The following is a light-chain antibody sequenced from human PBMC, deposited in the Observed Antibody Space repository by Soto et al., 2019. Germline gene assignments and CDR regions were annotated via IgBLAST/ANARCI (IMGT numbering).Light chain of an antibody. V-gene: IGKV3D-7*01. J-gene: IGKJ3*01. CDR2: GAS. CDR1: QSVSSSY. CDR3: QQYNNWPLT. Sequence: PGERVTLSCRASQSVSSSYLTWYQQKPGQAPRLLIYGASTRATGIPARFSGSGSGTDFTLTISSLQPEDFAVYYCQQYNNWPLTFGPGTKVDIK.